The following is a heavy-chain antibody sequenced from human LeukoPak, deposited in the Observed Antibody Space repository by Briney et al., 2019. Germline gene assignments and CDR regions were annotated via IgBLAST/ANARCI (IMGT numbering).Heavy chain of an antibody. Sequence: SVKVSCKASGGTFSSYAISWVRQAPGQGLEWMGGIIPIFGTANYAQKFQGRVTMTEDTSTDTAYMELSSLRSEDTAVYYYATRISVGAFRYWGQGTPVTVSS. J-gene: IGHJ4*02. CDR2: IIPIFGTA. CDR1: GGTFSSYA. D-gene: IGHD1-26*01. V-gene: IGHV1-69*06. CDR3: ATRISVGAFRY.